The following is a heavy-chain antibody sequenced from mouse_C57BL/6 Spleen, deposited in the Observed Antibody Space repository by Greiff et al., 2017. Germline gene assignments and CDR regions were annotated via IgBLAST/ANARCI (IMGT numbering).Heavy chain of an antibody. CDR1: GFTFSSYG. V-gene: IGHV5-6*01. D-gene: IGHD2-3*01. J-gene: IGHJ4*01. CDR2: ISSGGSYT. CDR3: ARQNDGYLGAMDY. Sequence: EVKLMESGGDLVKPGGSLKLSCAASGFTFSSYGMSWVRQTPDKRLEWVATISSGGSYTYYPDSVKGRFTISRDNAKNTLYLQMSSLKSEDTAMYYCARQNDGYLGAMDYWGQGTSVTVSS.